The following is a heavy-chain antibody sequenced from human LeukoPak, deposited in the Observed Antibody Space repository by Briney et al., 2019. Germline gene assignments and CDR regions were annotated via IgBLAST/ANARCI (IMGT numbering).Heavy chain of an antibody. CDR3: AKGGYTVTGYFDL. D-gene: IGHD5-18*01. V-gene: IGHV3-43*02. CDR2: ISVDGGST. J-gene: IGHJ2*01. CDR1: GFTFDDYA. Sequence: GGSLRLSCAASGFTFDDYAMHWVRQVPGKGLGWVSFISVDGGSTYYADSVKGRFAISRDNSKNSLYLQMNSLRTEDTALYYCAKGGYTVTGYFDLWGRGTLVTVSS.